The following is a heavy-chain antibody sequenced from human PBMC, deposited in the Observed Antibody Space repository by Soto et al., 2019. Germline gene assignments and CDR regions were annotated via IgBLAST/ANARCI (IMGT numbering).Heavy chain of an antibody. D-gene: IGHD2-15*01. CDR2: ISSSGGST. Sequence: LRGSLRLSCAASGFTFSSYAMSWVRQAPGKGMEWVAAISSSGGSTYYADSVKGRFTISRDNSKNTLYLQMNSLRAEDAAVYYCAKYLVGSNADYFDYWGQGTLVPVSS. CDR3: AKYLVGSNADYFDY. V-gene: IGHV3-23*01. J-gene: IGHJ4*02. CDR1: GFTFSSYA.